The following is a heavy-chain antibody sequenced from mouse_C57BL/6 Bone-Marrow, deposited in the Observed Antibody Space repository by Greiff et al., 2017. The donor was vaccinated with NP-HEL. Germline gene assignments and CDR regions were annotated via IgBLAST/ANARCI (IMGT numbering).Heavy chain of an antibody. CDR2: IDPSDSYT. Sequence: QVQLQQSGAELVMPGASVKLSCKASGYTFTSYWMHWVKQRPGQGLEWIGEIDPSDSYTNYNQKFKGKSTLTVDKSSSTAYMQLSSLTSEDSAVYYCARLGRGGYYFDYWGQGTTLTVSS. D-gene: IGHD4-1*01. V-gene: IGHV1-69*01. J-gene: IGHJ2*01. CDR1: GYTFTSYW. CDR3: ARLGRGGYYFDY.